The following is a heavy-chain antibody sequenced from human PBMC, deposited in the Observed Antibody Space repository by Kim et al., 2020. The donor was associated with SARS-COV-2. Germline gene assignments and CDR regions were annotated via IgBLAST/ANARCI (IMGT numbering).Heavy chain of an antibody. Sequence: SGPTLVNPTQTLTLTCTFSGFSLSTSGMCVSWIRQPPGKALEWLALIDWDDDKYYSTSLKTRLTISKDTSKNQVVLTMTNMDPVDTATYYCARMTTLVTPAYYYYYGMDVWGQGTTVTVSS. CDR1: GFSLSTSGMC. J-gene: IGHJ6*02. V-gene: IGHV2-70*01. D-gene: IGHD4-17*01. CDR2: IDWDDDK. CDR3: ARMTTLVTPAYYYYYGMDV.